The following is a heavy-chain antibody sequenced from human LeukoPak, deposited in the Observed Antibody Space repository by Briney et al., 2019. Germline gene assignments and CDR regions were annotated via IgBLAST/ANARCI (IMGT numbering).Heavy chain of an antibody. CDR1: GYSIGSGYY. CDR2: IYHSGST. Sequence: SETLSLTXAVSGYSIGSGYYWGWIREPPGKGLERIGSIYHSGSTYYNPSLKSRVTISVDTSKNQFSLKLSSVTAADTAVYYCARTYYYDRGFDPWGQGTLVTVSS. D-gene: IGHD3-22*01. CDR3: ARTYYYDRGFDP. V-gene: IGHV4-38-2*01. J-gene: IGHJ5*02.